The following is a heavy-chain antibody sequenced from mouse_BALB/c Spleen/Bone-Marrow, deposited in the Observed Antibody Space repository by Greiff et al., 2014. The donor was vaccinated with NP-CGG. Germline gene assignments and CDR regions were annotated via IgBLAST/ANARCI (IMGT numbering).Heavy chain of an antibody. Sequence: VHVKQSGPELVKPGASVKMSCKASGYTFTSYVMHWVKQTPGQGLEWIGYINPYNDGTKYNEKFKGKATLTSDKSSSTAYMELSSLTSEDSAVYYCARSGRYDGFAYWGQGTLVTVSA. CDR3: ARSGRYDGFAY. J-gene: IGHJ3*01. V-gene: IGHV1-14*01. CDR2: INPYNDGT. CDR1: GYTFTSYV. D-gene: IGHD2-14*01.